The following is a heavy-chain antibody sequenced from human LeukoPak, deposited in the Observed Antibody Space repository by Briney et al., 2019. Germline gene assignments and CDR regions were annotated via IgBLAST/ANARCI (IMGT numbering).Heavy chain of an antibody. V-gene: IGHV3-23*01. J-gene: IGHJ4*02. CDR1: GFTFSSYA. CDR2: ISGGGGRT. CDR3: ARNAYYYGSGSYYNDY. Sequence: GGSLRLSCAASGFTFSSYAMNWVRQAPGKGLEWVSAISGGGGRTYYADSVKGRFTISRDNSKNTLYLQMNSLRAEDTAVYYCARNAYYYGSGSYYNDYWGQGTLVTVSS. D-gene: IGHD3-10*01.